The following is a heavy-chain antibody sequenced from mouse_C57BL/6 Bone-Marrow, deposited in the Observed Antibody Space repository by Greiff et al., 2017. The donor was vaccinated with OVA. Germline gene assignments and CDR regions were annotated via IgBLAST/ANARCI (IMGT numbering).Heavy chain of an antibody. CDR1: GFTFSDYY. Sequence: EVKLMESGGGLVQPGGSLKLSCAASGFTFSDYYMYWVRQTPEKRLEWVAYISNGGGSTYYPDTVKGRFTISRDNAKNTLYLQMSRLKSEDTAMYYCARPPPTVVATDAMDYWGQGTSVTVSS. CDR3: ARPPPTVVATDAMDY. D-gene: IGHD1-1*01. CDR2: ISNGGGST. J-gene: IGHJ4*01. V-gene: IGHV5-12*01.